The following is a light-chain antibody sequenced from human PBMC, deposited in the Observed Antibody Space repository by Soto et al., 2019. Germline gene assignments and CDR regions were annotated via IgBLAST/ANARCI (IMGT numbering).Light chain of an antibody. CDR2: YDS. V-gene: IGLV3-21*04. J-gene: IGLJ1*01. CDR1: NIGSKR. CDR3: QVWDITTAHYV. Sequence: SYELTQPPSVSVAPEKTARLTCGGANIGSKRVHWYRQKPGQAPVLVIYYDSDRPSGIPERFSGSNSGNTATLTINRVEAGDEADYYCQVWDITTAHYVFGTGTKLTVL.